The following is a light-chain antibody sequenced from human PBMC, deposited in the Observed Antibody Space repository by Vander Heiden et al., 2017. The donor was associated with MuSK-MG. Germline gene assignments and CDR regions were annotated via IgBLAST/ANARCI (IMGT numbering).Light chain of an antibody. Sequence: DIVMTQSPLSLPVTPGEPASISCRSSQSLLHSNGYNYLDWYLQKPGQSPQLLIYLGSNRASGVPDRFSRRRSRTDFTLKISIVEAEDVGVYYCRRALQTPYTFGQGTKLEIK. J-gene: IGKJ2*01. V-gene: IGKV2-28*01. CDR1: QSLLHSNGYNY. CDR3: RRALQTPYT. CDR2: LGS.